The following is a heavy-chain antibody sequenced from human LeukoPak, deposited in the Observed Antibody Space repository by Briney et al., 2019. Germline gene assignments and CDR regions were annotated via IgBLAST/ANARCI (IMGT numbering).Heavy chain of an antibody. CDR2: IYSSGGT. V-gene: IGHV4-59*08. D-gene: IGHD3-16*01. CDR3: AIHAAPVGALFI. CDR1: VGTVTRSF. J-gene: IGHJ4*02. Sequence: SETLSLSCAVSVGTVTRSFGSSSPQSPGGGLEWIGYIYSSGGTNSNPSLKSRVSISVDMSKNEFSLKLNSVTAADTTVYYVAIHAAPVGALFIWGQGTLVTVSS.